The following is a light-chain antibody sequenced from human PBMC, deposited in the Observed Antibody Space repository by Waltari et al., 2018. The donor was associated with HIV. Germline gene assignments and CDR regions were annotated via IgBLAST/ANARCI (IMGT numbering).Light chain of an antibody. CDR2: GAS. CDR1: QSVSSSY. Sequence: IVLTQSPGTLSLSPGERATLSCRASQSVSSSYLAWYQQKPGQAPRLLIYGASSRATGIPDRFSGSVTGTDFTLTISRLEPEDFAVYYCQQYGSSPTWTFGQGTKVEIK. CDR3: QQYGSSPTWT. V-gene: IGKV3-20*01. J-gene: IGKJ1*01.